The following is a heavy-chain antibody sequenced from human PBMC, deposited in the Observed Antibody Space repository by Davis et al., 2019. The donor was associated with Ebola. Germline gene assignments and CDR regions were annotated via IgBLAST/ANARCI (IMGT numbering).Heavy chain of an antibody. J-gene: IGHJ2*01. CDR3: AKDKTTVTQYWYLDL. V-gene: IGHV3-30*02. CDR2: IRDDGSNK. D-gene: IGHD4-17*01. Sequence: GESLKISCAASGFTFSSYGMHWVRQALGKGLEWVGFIRDDGSNKYYADSVKGRFTISRDNAKNTLYLQMNSLRAEDTALYFCAKDKTTVTQYWYLDLWGRGTLVTVSS. CDR1: GFTFSSYG.